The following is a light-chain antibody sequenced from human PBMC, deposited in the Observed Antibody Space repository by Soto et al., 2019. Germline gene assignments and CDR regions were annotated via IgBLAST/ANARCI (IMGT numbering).Light chain of an antibody. CDR1: SSNIGRNS. Sequence: QSVLTQPPSLSAAPGQKVTISCSGSSSNIGRNSVSWYQHLPGTAPKLLIYDNVKRPSGIPDRFSGSKSGTSATLGITGLQTGDEADYYCGAWDNSLTVVVFGGGTKLTVL. CDR3: GAWDNSLTVVV. J-gene: IGLJ2*01. V-gene: IGLV1-51*01. CDR2: DNV.